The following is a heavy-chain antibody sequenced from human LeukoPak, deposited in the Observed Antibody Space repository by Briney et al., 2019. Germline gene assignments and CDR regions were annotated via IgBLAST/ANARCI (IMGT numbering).Heavy chain of an antibody. D-gene: IGHD3-22*01. V-gene: IGHV3-23*01. CDR3: ANSLNYYDSSGWKQDPSAFDI. CDR1: GFTFSSCA. CDR2: ISGSGGST. Sequence: GGSLRLSCAASGFTFSSCAMSWVRQAPGKGLEWVSAISGSGGSTYYADSVKGRFTIPRDNSKNTLYLQMNSLRAEDTAVYYCANSLNYYDSSGWKQDPSAFDIWGQGTMVTVSS. J-gene: IGHJ3*02.